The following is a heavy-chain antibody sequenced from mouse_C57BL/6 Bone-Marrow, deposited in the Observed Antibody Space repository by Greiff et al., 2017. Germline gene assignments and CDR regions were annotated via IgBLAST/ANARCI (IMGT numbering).Heavy chain of an antibody. CDR3: ARYEDTVVATDFFDY. CDR1: GYTFTEYT. V-gene: IGHV1-62-2*01. J-gene: IGHJ2*01. CDR2: FYPGSGSI. Sequence: QVQLQQSGAELVKPGASVKLSCKASGYTFTEYTIHWVKQRSGQGLEWIGWFYPGSGSIKYNEKFKDKATLTANKSSSTVYMELSRLTSEDSSVYFCARYEDTVVATDFFDYWGQGTTLTVSS. D-gene: IGHD1-1*01.